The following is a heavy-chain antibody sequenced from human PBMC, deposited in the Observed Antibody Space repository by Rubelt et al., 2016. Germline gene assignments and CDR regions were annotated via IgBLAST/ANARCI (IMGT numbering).Heavy chain of an antibody. V-gene: IGHV4-34*01. Sequence: QVQLQQWGAGLLKPAETLSLTCGVQGAAFNNVFWTWIRQPPGKGLEWIGYVNAGGSTNYNPSLKCRVTISVDPSKSQFSLKLTSMTAADTAVYYCAREVIQLGRPMDVWGQGTTVTVSS. CDR1: GAAFNNVF. CDR3: AREVIQLGRPMDV. D-gene: IGHD1-26*01. J-gene: IGHJ6*02. CDR2: VNAGGST.